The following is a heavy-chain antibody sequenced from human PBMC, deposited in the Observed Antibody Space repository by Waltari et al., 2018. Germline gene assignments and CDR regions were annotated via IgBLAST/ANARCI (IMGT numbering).Heavy chain of an antibody. CDR2: IKQDGSEK. CDR3: TRGGRDSSWYWRD. D-gene: IGHD6-13*01. V-gene: IGHV3-7*01. Sequence: EVQLVESGGGLAQPGGSLRLSCAASGLSCRNYGMTWVRQASGKGPEWVANIKQDGSEKYYMDSVKGRFTISRDNAKNSLYLQMNNLRVEDTAVYYCTRGGRDSSWYWRDWGQGTLVTVSS. CDR1: GLSCRNYG. J-gene: IGHJ4*02.